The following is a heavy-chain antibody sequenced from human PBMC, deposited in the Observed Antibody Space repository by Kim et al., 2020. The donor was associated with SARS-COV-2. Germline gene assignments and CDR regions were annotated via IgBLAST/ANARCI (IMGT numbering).Heavy chain of an antibody. Sequence: LKSRVTISVDTSKNQFSQKLSSVTAADTAVYYCARARVGIFGVVTHFDYWGQGTLVTVSS. V-gene: IGHV4-59*01. CDR3: ARARVGIFGVVTHFDY. D-gene: IGHD3-3*01. J-gene: IGHJ4*02.